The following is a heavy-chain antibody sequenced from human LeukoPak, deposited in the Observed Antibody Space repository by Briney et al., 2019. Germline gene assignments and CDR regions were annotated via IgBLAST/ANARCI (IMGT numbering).Heavy chain of an antibody. CDR3: ARGSYDSSGYYTPNGALDI. CDR1: GFTFSSYA. J-gene: IGHJ3*02. D-gene: IGHD3-22*01. Sequence: SGGSLRLSCAASGFTFSSYAMHWVRQAPGKGLEYVSAISSNGGSTYYANSVKGRFTISRDNSKNTLYLQMGSLRAEDMAVYYCARGSYDSSGYYTPNGALDIWGQGTMVTVSS. V-gene: IGHV3-64*01. CDR2: ISSNGGST.